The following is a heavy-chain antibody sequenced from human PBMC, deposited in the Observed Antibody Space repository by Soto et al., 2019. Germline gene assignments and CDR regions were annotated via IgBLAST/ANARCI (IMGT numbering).Heavy chain of an antibody. CDR3: ARAGQWLVRTPFGP. CDR1: GFTFSSYA. D-gene: IGHD6-19*01. V-gene: IGHV3-30-3*01. CDR2: ISYDGSNK. Sequence: QVQLVESGGGVVQPGRSPRLSCAASGFTFSSYAMHWVRQAPGKGLEWVAVISYDGSNKYYADSVKGRFTISRDNSKNTLYLQMNSLRAEDTAVYYCARAGQWLVRTPFGPWGQGTLVTVSS. J-gene: IGHJ5*02.